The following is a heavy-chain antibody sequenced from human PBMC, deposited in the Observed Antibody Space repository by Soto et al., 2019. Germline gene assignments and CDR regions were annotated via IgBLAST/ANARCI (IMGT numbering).Heavy chain of an antibody. CDR1: GMSFINAW. CDR2: IKNKLDGGTT. Sequence: GGSLRLSCTASGMSFINAWMNWVRQAPGKGPEWVGRIKNKLDGGTTDYAAPVKGRSNISRDDSKNTLHLQTNSLRTEDTAVYYYTTGEFALLSGSPSYFDPRGRGTLVTVYS. J-gene: IGHJ5*02. D-gene: IGHD3-3*01. V-gene: IGHV3-15*05. CDR3: TTGEFALLSGSPSYFDP.